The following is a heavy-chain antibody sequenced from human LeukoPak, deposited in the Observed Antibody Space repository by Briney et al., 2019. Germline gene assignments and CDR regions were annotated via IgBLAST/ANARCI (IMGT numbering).Heavy chain of an antibody. V-gene: IGHV4-39*01. Sequence: SETLSLTCTVSGGSISSSIYYWGWIRQPPGKGLEWIGSIYYSGSTYYNPSLKSRVTISVDTSKNQFSLKLSSVTAADTAVYYCARHWPNYGDYDSPTPTWFDPWGQGTLVTVSS. CDR1: GGSISSSIYY. D-gene: IGHD4-17*01. J-gene: IGHJ5*02. CDR2: IYYSGST. CDR3: ARHWPNYGDYDSPTPTWFDP.